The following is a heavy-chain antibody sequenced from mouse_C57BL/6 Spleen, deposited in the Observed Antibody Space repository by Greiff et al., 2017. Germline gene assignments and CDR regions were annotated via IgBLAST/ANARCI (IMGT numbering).Heavy chain of an antibody. V-gene: IGHV1-55*01. Sequence: QVQLQQPGAELVKPGASVKMSCKASGYTFTSYWITWVKQRPGQGLEWIGVIYPGSGSTNYNEKFKSKATLTVDTSSSTAYMQLSSLTSEDSAVYYCARTDGYSYAMDYWGQGTSVTVAS. CDR3: ARTDGYSYAMDY. CDR1: GYTFTSYW. D-gene: IGHD2-3*01. CDR2: IYPGSGST. J-gene: IGHJ4*01.